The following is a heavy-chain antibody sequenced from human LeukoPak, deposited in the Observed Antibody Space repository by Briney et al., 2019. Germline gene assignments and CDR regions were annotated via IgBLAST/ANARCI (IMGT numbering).Heavy chain of an antibody. CDR3: ARGAYWFDP. CDR1: GFTFSTYT. Sequence: GGSLRLSCAASGFTFSTYTMNWVRQAPGKGLEWVSYITGSGSTIYYADSVKGRFTISRDNAENSLYLQMNSLRAEDTAVYYCARGAYWFDPWGQGTLVTVSS. V-gene: IGHV3-48*04. CDR2: ITGSGSTI. J-gene: IGHJ5*02.